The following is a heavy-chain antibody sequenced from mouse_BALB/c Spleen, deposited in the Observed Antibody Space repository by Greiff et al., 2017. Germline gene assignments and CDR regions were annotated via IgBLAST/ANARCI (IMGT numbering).Heavy chain of an antibody. CDR1: GYAFSSYW. D-gene: IGHD2-1*01. CDR2: IYPGDGDT. CDR3: AGDGNYYAMDY. Sequence: VQLQQSGAELVRPGSSVKISCKASGYAFSSYWMNWVKQRPGQGLEWIGQIYPGDGDTNYNGKFKGKATLTADKSSSTAYMQLSSLTSEDSAVYFCAGDGNYYAMDYWGQGTSVTVSS. V-gene: IGHV1-80*01. J-gene: IGHJ4*01.